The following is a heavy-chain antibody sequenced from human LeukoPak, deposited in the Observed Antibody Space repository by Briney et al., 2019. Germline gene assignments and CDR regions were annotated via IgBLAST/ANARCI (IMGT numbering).Heavy chain of an antibody. CDR1: AYTFTGYY. V-gene: IGHV1-2*02. Sequence: ASVKVSCTSSAYTFTGYYMHWVRQAPGQGLEWMGWINPNSGGTNYSQKFQGRVTMTRDTSISTAYMELSRLRSDDTAVYYCARVGGYCSGGSCYYFDYWGQGTLVTVSS. CDR3: ARVGGYCSGGSCYYFDY. CDR2: INPNSGGT. J-gene: IGHJ4*02. D-gene: IGHD2-15*01.